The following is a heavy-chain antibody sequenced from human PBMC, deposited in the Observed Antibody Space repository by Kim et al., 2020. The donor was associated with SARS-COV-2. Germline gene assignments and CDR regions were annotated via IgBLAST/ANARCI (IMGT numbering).Heavy chain of an antibody. CDR2: INAGNGNT. J-gene: IGHJ5*02. D-gene: IGHD3-10*01. CDR1: GYTFTSYA. Sequence: ASVKVSCKASGYTFTSYAMHWVRQAPGQRLEWMGWINAGNGNTKYSQKFQGRVTITRDTSASTAYMELSSLRSEDTAVYYCARDLGLITMVRENWFDPWGQGTLVTVSS. V-gene: IGHV1-3*01. CDR3: ARDLGLITMVRENWFDP.